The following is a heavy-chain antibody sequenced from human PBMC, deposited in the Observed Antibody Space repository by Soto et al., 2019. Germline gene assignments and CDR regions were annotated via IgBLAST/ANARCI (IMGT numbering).Heavy chain of an antibody. CDR2: ISGSGGST. Sequence: GSLRLSCTASGFTFTNYVMSWVRQAPGKGLEWVSAISGSGGSTYYADSVKGRFTISRDNSKNTLYLQLNRLRAEDTAVYYCASPGDDQYWGQGTLVTVSS. CDR1: GFTFTNYV. D-gene: IGHD4-17*01. CDR3: ASPGDDQY. V-gene: IGHV3-23*01. J-gene: IGHJ4*02.